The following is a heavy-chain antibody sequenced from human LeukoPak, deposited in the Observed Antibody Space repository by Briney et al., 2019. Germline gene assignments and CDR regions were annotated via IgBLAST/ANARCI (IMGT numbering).Heavy chain of an antibody. CDR2: IYYSGST. CDR3: ARVGPTDDYGDSHDAFDI. CDR1: GGSISSGDYY. Sequence: SETLSLTCTVSGGSISSGDYYWSWIRQHPGKGLEWIGYIYYSGSTNYNPSLKSRVTISVDTSKNHFSLKVTSVTAADTAVYYCARVGPTDDYGDSHDAFDIWGQGTLVAVSS. D-gene: IGHD4-17*01. J-gene: IGHJ3*02. V-gene: IGHV4-61*03.